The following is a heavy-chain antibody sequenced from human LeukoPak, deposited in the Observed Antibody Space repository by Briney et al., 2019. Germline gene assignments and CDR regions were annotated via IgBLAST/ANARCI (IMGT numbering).Heavy chain of an antibody. J-gene: IGHJ4*02. CDR2: ITTNGGST. D-gene: IGHD2-21*02. Sequence: GGSLRLSCAASGFTFSSFTMHWVRLAPGEGLEYVSAITTNGGSTYYADSVKDGFTISRDNSKNTLYLQMGSLRAEDMAVYYCARGVVATAMDYWGQGTLVTVSS. CDR3: ARGVVATAMDY. V-gene: IGHV3-64*02. CDR1: GFTFSSFT.